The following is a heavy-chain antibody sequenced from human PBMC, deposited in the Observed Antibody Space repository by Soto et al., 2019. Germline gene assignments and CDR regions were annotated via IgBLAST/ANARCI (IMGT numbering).Heavy chain of an antibody. CDR2: IIPIFGTA. D-gene: IGHD3-3*01. Sequence: SVKVSCKASGGTFSSYAISWVRQAPGQGLEWMGGIIPIFGTANYAQKFQGRVTITADESTSTAYMELSSLRSEDTAVYYCARDQPEVLRFLEWSSEYGMDVWG. CDR1: GGTFSSYA. CDR3: ARDQPEVLRFLEWSSEYGMDV. J-gene: IGHJ6*02. V-gene: IGHV1-69*13.